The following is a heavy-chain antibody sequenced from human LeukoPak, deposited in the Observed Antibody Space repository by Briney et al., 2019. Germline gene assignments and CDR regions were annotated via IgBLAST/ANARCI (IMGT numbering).Heavy chain of an antibody. J-gene: IGHJ4*02. CDR1: GFTFSSYA. CDR2: ISFDGGNK. CDR3: AREGVQQWLSYYFEY. V-gene: IGHV3-30*04. Sequence: PGGSLRLSCAASGFTFSSYAMHWVRQAPGKGLEWVAVISFDGGNKYYADSVKGRFTSSRDNSKNTLYLQMNSLRPEDTAVYYCAREGVQQWLSYYFEYWGQGTLVTVSS. D-gene: IGHD5-18*01.